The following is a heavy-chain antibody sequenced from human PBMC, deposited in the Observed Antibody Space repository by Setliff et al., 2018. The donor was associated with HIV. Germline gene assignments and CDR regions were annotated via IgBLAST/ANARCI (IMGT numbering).Heavy chain of an antibody. V-gene: IGHV4-59*01. D-gene: IGHD5-12*01. J-gene: IGHJ6*03. Sequence: SETLSLTCTVSGGPINNYFWSWIRQPPGKGLEWLGCLYYTGRANYNPSLKSRLTVSVDTPKNQFSLKLSSVTAADTAVYYCARDGYNYKKGTSYMDVWGKGTTVTVSS. CDR3: ARDGYNYKKGTSYMDV. CDR2: LYYTGRA. CDR1: GGPINNYF.